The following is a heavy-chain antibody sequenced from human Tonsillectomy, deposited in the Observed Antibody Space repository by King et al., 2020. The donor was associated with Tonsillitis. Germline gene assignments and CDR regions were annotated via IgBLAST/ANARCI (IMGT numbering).Heavy chain of an antibody. V-gene: IGHV4-31*03. D-gene: IGHD3-3*01. Sequence: VPLQESGPGLVKPSQTLSLTCTVSGGSISSGGYYWSWIRQHPGKGLEWIGYIYYSGSTYYNPSLKSRVTISVDTSKNQFSLKLSSVTAADTAVYYCARVVIFGVVITVDGYYYMDVWGKGTTVTVSS. CDR2: IYYSGST. CDR1: GGSISSGGYY. CDR3: ARVVIFGVVITVDGYYYMDV. J-gene: IGHJ6*03.